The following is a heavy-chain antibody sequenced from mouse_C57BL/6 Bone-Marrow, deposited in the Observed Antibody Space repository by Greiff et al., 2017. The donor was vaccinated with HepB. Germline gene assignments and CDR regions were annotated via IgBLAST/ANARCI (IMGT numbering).Heavy chain of an antibody. V-gene: IGHV5-6*02. Sequence: EVKLMESGGDLVKPGGSLKLSCAASGFTFSSYGMSWVRQTPDKRLEWVATISSGGSYTYYPDSVKGRFTISRDNAKNTLYLQMSSLKSEDTAMYYCARRGYGSSYEGYAMDYWGQGTSVTVSS. J-gene: IGHJ4*01. CDR1: GFTFSSYG. CDR3: ARRGYGSSYEGYAMDY. D-gene: IGHD1-1*01. CDR2: ISSGGSYT.